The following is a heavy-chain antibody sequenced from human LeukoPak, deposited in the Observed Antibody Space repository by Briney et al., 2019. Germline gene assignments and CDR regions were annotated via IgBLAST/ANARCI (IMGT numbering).Heavy chain of an antibody. CDR1: GGSISSSSYY. V-gene: IGHV4-39*07. J-gene: IGHJ6*03. CDR2: IYYSGSP. D-gene: IGHD3-3*01. CDR3: ARAGFGVVYYYMDV. Sequence: SETLSLTCTVSGGSISSSSYYWGWIRQPPGKGLEWIGSIYYSGSPYYNPPLKSRVTISVDTSKNQFSLKLSSVTAADTAVYYCARAGFGVVYYYMDVWGKGTTVTVSS.